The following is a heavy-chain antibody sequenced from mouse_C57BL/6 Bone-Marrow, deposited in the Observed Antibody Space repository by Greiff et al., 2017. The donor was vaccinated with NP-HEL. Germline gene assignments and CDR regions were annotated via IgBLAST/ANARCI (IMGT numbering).Heavy chain of an antibody. Sequence: EVKLVESGGGLVKPGGSLKLSCAASGFTFSSYAMSWVRQTPEKRLEWVANISDGGSYTYYPDNVKGRFTFSRDNAKNNLYLQMSHLKSEDTAMYYCARVRLRRKGMDYWGQGTSVTVSS. J-gene: IGHJ4*01. CDR3: ARVRLRRKGMDY. V-gene: IGHV5-4*03. CDR1: GFTFSSYA. D-gene: IGHD2-12*01. CDR2: ISDGGSYT.